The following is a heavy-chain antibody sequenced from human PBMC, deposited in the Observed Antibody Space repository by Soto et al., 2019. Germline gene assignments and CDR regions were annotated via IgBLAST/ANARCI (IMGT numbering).Heavy chain of an antibody. CDR2: IRDGGEST. Sequence: EVQLLESGGGLVQPGESLRLSCAFSGFIFGNYMMTWVRQAPGKGLEWVSTIRDGGESTYYADSVKGRFTISRDNSKNTLYLKMDSLRVEDTAVYYCATHGHWSAASYYYDAFDIRGQGTIVSVSS. CDR3: ATHGHWSAASYYYDAFDI. V-gene: IGHV3-23*01. J-gene: IGHJ3*02. D-gene: IGHD2-15*01. CDR1: GFIFGNYM.